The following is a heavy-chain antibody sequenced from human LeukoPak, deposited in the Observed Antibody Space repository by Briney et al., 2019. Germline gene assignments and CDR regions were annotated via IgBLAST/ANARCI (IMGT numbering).Heavy chain of an antibody. CDR3: ARFRFGYYDSSAPR. J-gene: IGHJ4*02. V-gene: IGHV3-30*03. CDR2: ISYDGSNK. Sequence: GGSLRLSCAASGFTFSSYGMHWVRQAPGKGLEWVAVISYDGSNKYYADSVKGRFTISRDNAKNSLYLQMNSLRADDTAVYYCARFRFGYYDSSAPRWGQGTLVTVSS. CDR1: GFTFSSYG. D-gene: IGHD3-22*01.